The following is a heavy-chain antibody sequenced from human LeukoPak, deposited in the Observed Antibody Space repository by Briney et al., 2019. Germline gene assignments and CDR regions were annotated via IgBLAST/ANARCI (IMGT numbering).Heavy chain of an antibody. D-gene: IGHD1-26*01. CDR1: GFSVSTNY. CDR2: MYTLGNT. V-gene: IGHV3-66*01. Sequence: GGSLRLSCAGTGFSVSTNYMSWVRQAPGKGLQWVSVMYTLGNTYYADSVKGRFTISRDNSKNTLYLQMNSLRAEDTAMYYCAGYGGRYPYYMDVWSKGTTVTISS. CDR3: AGYGGRYPYYMDV. J-gene: IGHJ6*03.